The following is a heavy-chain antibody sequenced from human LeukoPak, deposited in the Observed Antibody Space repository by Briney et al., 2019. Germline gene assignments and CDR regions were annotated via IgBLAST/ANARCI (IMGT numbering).Heavy chain of an antibody. V-gene: IGHV4-31*03. D-gene: IGHD6-13*01. CDR3: ARANIAAAGKGFDY. CDR1: GGSVGSGGYY. Sequence: PSETLSLTCTVSGGSVGSGGYYWSWILQHPGKGLEGIGCIYYSGSTSYYPSLKSRLTISLDTSKNQFSLNLNSVTAADTAVYYCARANIAAAGKGFDYWGQGTLVTVSS. J-gene: IGHJ4*02. CDR2: IYYSGST.